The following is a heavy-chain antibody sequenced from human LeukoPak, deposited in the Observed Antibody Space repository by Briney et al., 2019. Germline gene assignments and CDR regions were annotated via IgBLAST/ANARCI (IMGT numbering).Heavy chain of an antibody. D-gene: IGHD3-3*01. J-gene: IGHJ4*02. V-gene: IGHV1-58*01. CDR1: GFTFTSSA. Sequence: GASVKVSCKASGFTFTSSAVQWVRQARGQRLEWIVEIVGGSGNTNYAQKFQARVTITRDMSTSTAYMELSSLRPEDTAVYYCAAVPHQNYDFWSGASPEYYFDYWGQGTLVTVSS. CDR3: AAVPHQNYDFWSGASPEYYFDY. CDR2: IVGGSGNT.